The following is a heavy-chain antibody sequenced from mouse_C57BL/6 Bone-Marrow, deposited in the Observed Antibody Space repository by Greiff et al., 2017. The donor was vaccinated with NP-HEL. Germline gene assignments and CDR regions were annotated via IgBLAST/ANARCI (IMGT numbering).Heavy chain of an antibody. D-gene: IGHD2-3*01. V-gene: IGHV2-6-1*01. CDR3: ARHEDGYSYYYAMDY. CDR1: GFSLTSYG. CDR2: IWSDGST. Sequence: VKLMESGPGLVAPSQSLSITCTVSGFSLTSYGVHWVRQPPGKGLEWLVVIWSDGSTTYNSALKSRLSISKDNSKSQVFLKMNRLQTDDTAMDYCARHEDGYSYYYAMDYWGQGTSVTVSS. J-gene: IGHJ4*01.